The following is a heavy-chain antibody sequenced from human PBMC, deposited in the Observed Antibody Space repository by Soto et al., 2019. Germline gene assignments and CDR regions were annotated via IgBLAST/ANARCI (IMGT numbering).Heavy chain of an antibody. J-gene: IGHJ4*02. CDR1: GFTFSSYA. D-gene: IGHD2-21*01. CDR3: AIEGGEPFDY. Sequence: QVQLVESGGGVVQPGRSLRLSCAASGFTFSSYAMHWVRQAPGKGLEWVAVISYDGSNKYYADSVKGRFTISRDNSKNTLYLQMNSLRAEDTAVYYCAIEGGEPFDYWGQGTLVTVSS. V-gene: IGHV3-30-3*01. CDR2: ISYDGSNK.